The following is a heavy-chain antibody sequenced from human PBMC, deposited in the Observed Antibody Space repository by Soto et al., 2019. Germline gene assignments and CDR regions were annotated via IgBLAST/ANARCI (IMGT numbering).Heavy chain of an antibody. Sequence: SETLSLTCTVSGGSISSGGYYWSWIRQHPGKGLEWIGYIYYSGSTYYNPSLKSRVTISVDTSKNQFSLELSSVTAADTAVYYCTRGLFSGSSYSGSWYYFDSWGQGTMVTVSS. J-gene: IGHJ4*02. V-gene: IGHV4-31*03. CDR2: IYYSGST. CDR3: TRGLFSGSSYSGSWYYFDS. D-gene: IGHD1-26*01. CDR1: GGSISSGGYY.